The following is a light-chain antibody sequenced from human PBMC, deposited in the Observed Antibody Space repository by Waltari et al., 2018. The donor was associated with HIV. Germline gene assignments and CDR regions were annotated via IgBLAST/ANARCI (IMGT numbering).Light chain of an antibody. CDR1: SSDVGSYDY. J-gene: IGLJ2*01. CDR2: DIY. V-gene: IGLV2-8*01. CDR3: SSYAGSKNRVV. Sequence: QSALTQSPSASGSPGQAVTISCSGTSSDVGSYDYVSLYQQYPGKAPKLIIYDIYKRPSGVPHRFSGSKSGNTASLTVSGLQAEDEANYYCSSYAGSKNRVVFGGGTFLTVL.